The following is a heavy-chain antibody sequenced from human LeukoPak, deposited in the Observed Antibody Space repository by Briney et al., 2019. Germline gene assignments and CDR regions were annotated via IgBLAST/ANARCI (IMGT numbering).Heavy chain of an antibody. D-gene: IGHD5-18*01. V-gene: IGHV3-33*01. CDR2: IWYDGSKT. J-gene: IGHJ4*02. CDR3: ARAVGYDASTETAMDGLDY. Sequence: PGGSLRLSCAASGFIFRRIGMHWVRQVPGKGLEWVALIWYDGSKTYYADSVKGRFTISRDNSRNTLFLQMNSLRAEDTAVYYCARAVGYDASTETAMDGLDYWGQGTLVTASS. CDR1: GFIFRRIG.